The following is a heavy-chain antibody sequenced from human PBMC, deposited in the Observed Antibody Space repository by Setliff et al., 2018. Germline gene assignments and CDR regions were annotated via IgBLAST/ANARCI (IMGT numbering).Heavy chain of an antibody. CDR1: GFNFSIYT. D-gene: IGHD5-18*01. V-gene: IGHV3-23*01. CDR3: ARGALGGAMVRKQFDY. Sequence: GGSLRLSCAASGFNFSIYTMTWVRQAPGKGLEWVSSIPSTGSRTDYADSVQGRFIVSRDNSKNTLYLEMNTLRTDDTALYYCARGALGGAMVRKQFDYWGQGTLVTVSS. CDR2: IPSTGSRT. J-gene: IGHJ4*02.